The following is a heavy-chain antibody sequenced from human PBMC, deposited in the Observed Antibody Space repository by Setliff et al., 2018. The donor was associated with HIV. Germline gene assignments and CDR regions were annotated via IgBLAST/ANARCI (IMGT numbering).Heavy chain of an antibody. CDR3: ARGDGTKNYYYYYMDV. D-gene: IGHD1-7*01. Sequence: SETLSLTCTVSGGSISSGSYYWTWIRQPAGKGLEWIGHIYTTGSTNYNPSLKSRVTISVDTSKNQFSLKLSSVTAADTAVYYCARGDGTKNYYYYYMDVWGKGTTVTVSS. J-gene: IGHJ6*03. CDR1: GGSISSGSYY. V-gene: IGHV4-61*09. CDR2: IYTTGST.